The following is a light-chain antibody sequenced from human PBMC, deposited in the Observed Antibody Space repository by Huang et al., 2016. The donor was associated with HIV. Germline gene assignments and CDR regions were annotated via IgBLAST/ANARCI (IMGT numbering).Light chain of an antibody. CDR1: QSVLHLSANKNF. V-gene: IGKV4-1*01. J-gene: IGKJ5*01. CDR3: QQYYASSIT. Sequence: DIVMTQSPDSLAVSLGERDTINCKSSQSVLHLSANKNFLAWYQQKPGQPHKLLIYGASTRGSGVPARFSGRGSATDFTLPISSLQAEDVAVYYCQQYYASSITFGQGTRLEIK. CDR2: GAS.